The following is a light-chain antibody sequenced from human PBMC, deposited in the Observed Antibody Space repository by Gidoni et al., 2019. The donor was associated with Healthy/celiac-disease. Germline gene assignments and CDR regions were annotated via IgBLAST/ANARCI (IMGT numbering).Light chain of an antibody. CDR3: QQYGSSPCT. V-gene: IGKV3-20*01. CDR1: QCVSSSY. J-gene: IGKJ2*02. Sequence: IVLTQSPGTLSLSPGERATLSCRASQCVSSSYLAWYQQKPGQAPRLLIYGASSRATGIPDRFSGSGSGTDFTLTISRLEPEDFAVYYCQQYGSSPCTFGQGTKLEIK. CDR2: GAS.